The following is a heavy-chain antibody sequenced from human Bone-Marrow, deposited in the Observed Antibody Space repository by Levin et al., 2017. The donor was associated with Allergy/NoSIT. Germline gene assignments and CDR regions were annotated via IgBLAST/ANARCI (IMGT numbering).Heavy chain of an antibody. J-gene: IGHJ4*02. V-gene: IGHV3-74*01. CDR2: INSDGSRT. CDR1: GFPFSSYW. D-gene: IGHD5-18*01. Sequence: LSLTCAASGFPFSSYWMYWVRQAPGKGLVWVSRINSDGSRTNNADFVKGRFAISRDNAKNTLYLQMNSLRAEDTAVYFCARDSSHGPLDYWGQGTLVTVSS. CDR3: ARDSSHGPLDY.